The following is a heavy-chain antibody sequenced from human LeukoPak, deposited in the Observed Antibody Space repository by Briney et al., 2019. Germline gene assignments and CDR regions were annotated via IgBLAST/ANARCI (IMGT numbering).Heavy chain of an antibody. CDR2: IKQDGSEK. Sequence: GGSLRLSCAASGFTFSSYWMSWVRQAPGKGLEWVANIKQDGSEKYYVDSVKGRFTISRDNAKNSLYLQMNSLRAEDTAVYYCARKGYGYGSGSYYNSDYYYGMDVWGKGTTVTVSS. V-gene: IGHV3-7*03. CDR3: ARKGYGYGSGSYYNSDYYYGMDV. CDR1: GFTFSSYW. J-gene: IGHJ6*04. D-gene: IGHD3-10*01.